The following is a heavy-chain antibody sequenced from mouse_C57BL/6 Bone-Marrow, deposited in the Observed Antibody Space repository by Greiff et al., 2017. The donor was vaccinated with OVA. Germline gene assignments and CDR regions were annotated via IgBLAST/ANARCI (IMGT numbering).Heavy chain of an antibody. D-gene: IGHD1-1*01. CDR1: GFSLRTSGMG. CDR2: IYWDDDT. Sequence: QVQLKESGPGILQSSQTLSLTCSFSGFSLRTSGMGVSWIRQPSGKGLEWLAHIYWDDDTRYNPSLKSRLTISKDNPRNQVFLKITRVDTADTATYSCARRTFITTVVATDWYFDVWGTGTTVTVSS. J-gene: IGHJ1*03. V-gene: IGHV8-12*01. CDR3: ARRTFITTVVATDWYFDV.